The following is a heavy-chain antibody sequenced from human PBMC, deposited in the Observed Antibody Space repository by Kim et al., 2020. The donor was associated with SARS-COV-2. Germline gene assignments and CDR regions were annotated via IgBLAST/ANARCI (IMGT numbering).Heavy chain of an antibody. CDR3: ARVLGGYSGYENNWFDP. J-gene: IGHJ5*02. CDR2: ISSSSSYT. D-gene: IGHD5-12*01. Sequence: GGSLRLSCAASGFTFSDYYMSWIRQAPGKGLEWVSYISSSSSYTNYADSVKGRFTISRDNAKNSLYLQMNSLRAEDTAVYYCARVLGGYSGYENNWFDPWGQGTLVTVSS. CDR1: GFTFSDYY. V-gene: IGHV3-11*06.